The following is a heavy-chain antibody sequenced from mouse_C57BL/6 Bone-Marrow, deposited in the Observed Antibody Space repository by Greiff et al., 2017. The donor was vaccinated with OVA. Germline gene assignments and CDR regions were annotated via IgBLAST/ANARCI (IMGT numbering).Heavy chain of an antibody. D-gene: IGHD2-4*01. J-gene: IGHJ4*01. CDR2: ISYDGSN. Sequence: EVQLVESGPGLVKPSQSLSLTCSVTGYSITSGYYWNWIRQFPGNKLEWMGYISYDGSNNYNPSLKNRISITRDTSKNQFFLKLNSVTTEDTATYYCAREDDYDSPYAMDYWGQGTSVTVSS. V-gene: IGHV3-6*01. CDR1: GYSITSGYY. CDR3: AREDDYDSPYAMDY.